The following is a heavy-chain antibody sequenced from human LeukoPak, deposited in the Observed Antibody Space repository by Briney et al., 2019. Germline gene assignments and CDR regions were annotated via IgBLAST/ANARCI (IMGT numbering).Heavy chain of an antibody. Sequence: GGSLRLSCAASGFTFSSYSMNWVRQAPGKGMEWVSSISSSSSYIYYADSVKGRLTISRDNAKNSLYLQMNSLRAEDTAVYYCARGSAAGTGGYYYGMDVWVKGTTVTVSS. D-gene: IGHD6-13*01. CDR3: ARGSAAGTGGYYYGMDV. CDR1: GFTFSSYS. J-gene: IGHJ6*04. V-gene: IGHV3-21*01. CDR2: ISSSSSYI.